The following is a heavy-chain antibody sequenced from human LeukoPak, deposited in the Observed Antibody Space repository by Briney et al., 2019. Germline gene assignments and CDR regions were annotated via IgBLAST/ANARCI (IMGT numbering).Heavy chain of an antibody. Sequence: SGPTLVNPTQTLTLTCTFSGFSLSTSGMCVSWIRQPPGKALEWLARIDWDDDKYYSTSLKTRLTISKDTSKNQVVLTMTYMDPVDTATYFCARMRRVGYYFDYWGREPWSPSPQ. V-gene: IGHV2-70*11. J-gene: IGHJ4*02. CDR2: IDWDDDK. D-gene: IGHD3-10*01. CDR3: ARMRRVGYYFDY. CDR1: GFSLSTSGMC.